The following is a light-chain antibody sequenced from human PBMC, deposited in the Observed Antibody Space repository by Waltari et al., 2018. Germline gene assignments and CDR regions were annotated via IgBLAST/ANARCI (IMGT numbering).Light chain of an antibody. V-gene: IGKV3-20*01. CDR2: GAS. Sequence: IVLTQSPGTLSLSPGRRATLSCRASQNIGNYLAWYQQKPGQAPRLLIYGASSRAAGIPDRFSGSGSGADFSLTISRLEPEDFAVYYCQHHVRLPATFGQGTKV. CDR1: QNIGNY. CDR3: QHHVRLPAT. J-gene: IGKJ1*01.